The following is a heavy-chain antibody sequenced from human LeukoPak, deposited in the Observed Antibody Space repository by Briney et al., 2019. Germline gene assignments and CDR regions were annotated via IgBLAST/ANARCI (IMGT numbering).Heavy chain of an antibody. Sequence: GGSLRLSCAASGFIFSDFYMGWTRQAPGKGLEWVSYISISGTTTNYADSVKGRFTISRDDARNSLYLQMNSLTAEDTAVYYCAKDILAAGLFFDYWGQGTLVTVSS. CDR3: AKDILAAGLFFDY. CDR1: GFIFSDFY. D-gene: IGHD6-13*01. J-gene: IGHJ4*02. CDR2: ISISGTTT. V-gene: IGHV3-11*01.